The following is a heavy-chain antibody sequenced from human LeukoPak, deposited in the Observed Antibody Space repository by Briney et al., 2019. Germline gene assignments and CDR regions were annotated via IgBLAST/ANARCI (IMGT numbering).Heavy chain of an antibody. V-gene: IGHV1-69*05. CDR2: NIPIFGTA. CDR3: ARGSTFYDSSCYLSYYFDY. Sequence: VAWVKVSCKASGGTFSSYAISWVRQGPGEGLEWMGGNIPIFGTANYAQKFQGRVTITTDESTSTAYMELSSLRSEDTPVYYCARGSTFYDSSCYLSYYFDYGGQGTLVTVSS. D-gene: IGHD3-22*01. CDR1: GGTFSSYA. J-gene: IGHJ4*02.